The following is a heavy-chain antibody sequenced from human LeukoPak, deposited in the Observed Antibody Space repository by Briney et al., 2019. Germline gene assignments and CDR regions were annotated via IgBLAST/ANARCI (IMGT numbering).Heavy chain of an antibody. CDR3: AKRHGDYFDY. V-gene: IGHV3-23*01. D-gene: IGHD4-17*01. Sequence: GASLRLSCAASGFPFSRYAMSWVRQPPGKGLECISTISDSFRITDDAASVKGRFTISRDNSKNTLYLQMNTLRAEDTAVYYCAKRHGDYFDYWGQGTLVTVSS. CDR1: GFPFSRYA. CDR2: ISDSFRIT. J-gene: IGHJ4*02.